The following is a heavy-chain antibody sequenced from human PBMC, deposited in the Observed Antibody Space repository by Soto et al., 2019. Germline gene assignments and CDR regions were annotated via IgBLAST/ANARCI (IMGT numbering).Heavy chain of an antibody. Sequence: PGGSLRLSCAASGFTFDDYAMHWVRQAPGKGLEWVSGISWNSGSIGYADSVKGRFTISRDNAKNSLYLQMNSLRAEDTALYYCVKDTYYDILTGSRGLDYWGQGTLVTVSS. CDR1: GFTFDDYA. V-gene: IGHV3-9*01. J-gene: IGHJ4*02. D-gene: IGHD3-9*01. CDR2: ISWNSGSI. CDR3: VKDTYYDILTGSRGLDY.